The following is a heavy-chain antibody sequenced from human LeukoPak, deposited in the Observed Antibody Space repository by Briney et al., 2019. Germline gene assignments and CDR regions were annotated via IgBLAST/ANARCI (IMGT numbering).Heavy chain of an antibody. J-gene: IGHJ5*02. CDR1: GYTFTGYY. CDR3: ARDRAPYCSGGSCDFDP. V-gene: IGHV1-2*06. CDR2: INPNSGGT. D-gene: IGHD2-15*01. Sequence: ASEKVSCKASGYTFTGYYMHWVRQAPGQGLEWIGRINPNSGGTNYAQKFQGRVTTTRDTSISTAYMELSRLRSDDTAVYYCARDRAPYCSGGSCDFDPWGQGTLVTVSS.